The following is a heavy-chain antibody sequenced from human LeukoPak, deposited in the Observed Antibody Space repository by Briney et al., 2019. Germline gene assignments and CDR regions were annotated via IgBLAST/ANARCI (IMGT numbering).Heavy chain of an antibody. J-gene: IGHJ6*02. CDR2: IDYSGGST. Sequence: GGSLRLSCAASGFTFSNYAMSWVRQAPGKGLEWVSTIDYSGGSTYYADSVKGRFTISRDNSKNTLYMQMNSLRAEDTAIYYRAKVPYSDYGSGRPPFMDVWGQGTTVAVS. CDR1: GFTFSNYA. CDR3: AKVPYSDYGSGRPPFMDV. D-gene: IGHD3-10*01. V-gene: IGHV3-23*01.